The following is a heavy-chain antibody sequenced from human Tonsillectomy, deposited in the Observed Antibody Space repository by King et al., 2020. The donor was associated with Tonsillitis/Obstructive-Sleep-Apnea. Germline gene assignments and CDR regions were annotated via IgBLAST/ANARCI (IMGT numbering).Heavy chain of an antibody. CDR2: ISGSGSTI. J-gene: IGHJ4*02. CDR1: GFTFSSYE. V-gene: IGHV3-48*03. D-gene: IGHD3-10*01. Sequence: VQLVESGGGLVQPGGSLRLSCAAFGFTFSSYEMNWVRQAPGKGLEWVSYISGSGSTIYYADSVKGRFTISRDNAKNSLYLQMNSLRAEDTAVYYCARDRYYGSGTFDYWGQGTLVTVSS. CDR3: ARDRYYGSGTFDY.